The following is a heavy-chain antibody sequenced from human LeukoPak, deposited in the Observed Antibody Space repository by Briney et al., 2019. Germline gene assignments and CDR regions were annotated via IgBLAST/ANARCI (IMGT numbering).Heavy chain of an antibody. V-gene: IGHV4-59*01. J-gene: IGHJ4*02. CDR2: IYYSGST. D-gene: IGHD3-22*01. Sequence: SETLSLTCTVSGVYTSRYYWSGIRQPPGKGLEWIGYIYYSGSTNYNPSLKSRVTISVDTSKNQFSLKLSSVTAADTAVYYCAFGSGYYYYWGQGTLVTVSS. CDR3: AFGSGYYYY. CDR1: GVYTSRYY.